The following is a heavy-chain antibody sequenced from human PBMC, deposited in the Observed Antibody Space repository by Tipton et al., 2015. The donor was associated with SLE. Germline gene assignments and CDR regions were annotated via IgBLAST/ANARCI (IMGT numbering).Heavy chain of an antibody. V-gene: IGHV4-4*08. CDR2: FYTSGNT. D-gene: IGHD7-27*01. Sequence: TLSLTCTVSGASVSNYFWRWIRQPPGKGLDWIRYFYTSGNTNYNPSLKNRVTISLDTSKNQFSLSLSSVTAADTAVYYCAGLTGGPYYFDYWGQGTLVPVTS. CDR3: AGLTGGPYYFDY. J-gene: IGHJ4*02. CDR1: GASVSNYF.